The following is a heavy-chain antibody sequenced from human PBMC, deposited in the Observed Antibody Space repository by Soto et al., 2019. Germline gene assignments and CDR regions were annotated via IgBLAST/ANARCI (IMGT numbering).Heavy chain of an antibody. J-gene: IGHJ6*02. V-gene: IGHV3-48*03. D-gene: IGHD3-9*01. CDR2: ITSGGTVF. CDR3: ARGRYALGV. CDR1: GFNVGDYE. Sequence: PGGSLRLSCAVSGFNVGDYEMNWARQAPGKGLEWISMITSGGTVFYYSDSVRGRFAISRDDSANSLHLQMDNLRVEDTAFYFCARGRYALGVWGQGTSVTVSS.